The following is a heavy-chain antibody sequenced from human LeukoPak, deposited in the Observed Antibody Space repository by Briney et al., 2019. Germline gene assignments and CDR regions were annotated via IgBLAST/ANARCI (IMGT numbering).Heavy chain of an antibody. CDR1: GFTVSSNY. J-gene: IGHJ4*02. D-gene: IGHD4-17*01. CDR3: ARDADYGHFDY. V-gene: IGHV3-66*01. Sequence: QAGGSLRLSCAAPGFTVSSNYMSWVRQAPGKGLEWVSVIYSGGSTYYADSVKGRFTISRDNSKNTLYLQMNSLRAEDTAVYYCARDADYGHFDYWGQGTLVTVSS. CDR2: IYSGGST.